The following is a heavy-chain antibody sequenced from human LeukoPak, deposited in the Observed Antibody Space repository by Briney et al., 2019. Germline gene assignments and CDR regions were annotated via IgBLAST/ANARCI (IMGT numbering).Heavy chain of an antibody. V-gene: IGHV4-39*01. CDR3: ARRTPPIAVAGTGLDY. D-gene: IGHD6-19*01. CDR1: GGSISSSSYY. Sequence: SETLSLTCTVSGGSISSSSYYWGWIRQPPGKGLEWIGSIYYSGSTYYNPSLKSRVTISVDTSKNQFSLKLSSVTAADTAVYYCARRTPPIAVAGTGLDYWGQGTLVTVSS. CDR2: IYYSGST. J-gene: IGHJ4*02.